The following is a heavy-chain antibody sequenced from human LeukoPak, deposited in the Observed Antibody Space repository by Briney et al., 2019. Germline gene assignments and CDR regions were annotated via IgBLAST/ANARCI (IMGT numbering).Heavy chain of an antibody. CDR1: GGSISSYY. J-gene: IGHJ5*02. CDR3: ARGRGIAARPSWFDP. D-gene: IGHD6-6*01. CDR2: IYTSGST. Sequence: SETLSLTCTVSGGSISSYYWSWIRQPAGKGLEWIGRIYTSGSTNYNPSLKSRVTMSVDTSKNQFSLKLSSVTAADTAVYYCARGRGIAARPSWFDPWGQGTLVTVSS. V-gene: IGHV4-4*07.